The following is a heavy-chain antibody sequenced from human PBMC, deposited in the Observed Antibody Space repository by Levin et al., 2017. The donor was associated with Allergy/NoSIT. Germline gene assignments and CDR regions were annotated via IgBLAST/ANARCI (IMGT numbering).Heavy chain of an antibody. Sequence: SQTLSLPCAVSGGSISSGDYSWSWIRQPPGKGLEWIGYIYHSGSTFYNPSLESRVTISVDKSQNQFSLKLNSVTAADTAVYYCARAGSHSGMAYCGGDCWTSWFDPWGQGTLVIVSS. CDR2: IYHSGST. CDR3: ARAGSHSGMAYCGGDCWTSWFDP. D-gene: IGHD2-21*02. J-gene: IGHJ5*02. V-gene: IGHV4-30-2*01. CDR1: GGSISSGDYS.